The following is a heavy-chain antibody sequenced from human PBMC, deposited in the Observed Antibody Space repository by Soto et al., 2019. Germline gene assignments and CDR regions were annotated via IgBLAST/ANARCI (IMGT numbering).Heavy chain of an antibody. J-gene: IGHJ6*02. CDR3: ARVRSYSYGQGYGMDV. D-gene: IGHD5-18*01. V-gene: IGHV3-21*01. CDR1: GFTFSTYS. Sequence: EVQLVESGGGLVKPGGSLRLSCAASGFTFSTYSMNWVRQAPGKGLEWVSSISSGNGYIYYADSVKGRFTISRDDAKNSLSLQMNSLRAEDTAVYYCARVRSYSYGQGYGMDVWGQGTTVTVSS. CDR2: ISSGNGYI.